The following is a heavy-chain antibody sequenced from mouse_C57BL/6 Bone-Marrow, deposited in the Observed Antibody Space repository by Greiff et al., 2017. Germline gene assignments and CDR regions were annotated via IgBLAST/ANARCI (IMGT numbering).Heavy chain of an antibody. CDR2: IYPGSGNT. V-gene: IGHV1-76*01. CDR3: ARGRVLGY. D-gene: IGHD2-14*01. Sequence: VKLMESGPELVRPGASVKLSCKASGYTFTDYYINWVKQRPGQGLEWIARIYPGSGNTYYNEKFKGKATLTAEKSSSTAYMQLSSLTSEDSAVYFCARGRVLGYWGQGTTLTVSS. CDR1: GYTFTDYY. J-gene: IGHJ2*01.